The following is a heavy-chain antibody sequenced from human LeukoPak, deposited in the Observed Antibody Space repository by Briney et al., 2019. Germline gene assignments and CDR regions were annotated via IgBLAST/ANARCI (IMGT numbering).Heavy chain of an antibody. Sequence: GGSLRLSCAASGFTVSSNYMSWVRQAPGKGLGWVSVIYSGGSTYYADSVKGRFTISRHNSKNTLYLQMNSLRAEDTAVYYCARGGDMVRGVFYGMDVWGQGTTVTVSS. CDR3: ARGGDMVRGVFYGMDV. D-gene: IGHD3-10*01. J-gene: IGHJ6*02. V-gene: IGHV3-53*04. CDR1: GFTVSSNY. CDR2: IYSGGST.